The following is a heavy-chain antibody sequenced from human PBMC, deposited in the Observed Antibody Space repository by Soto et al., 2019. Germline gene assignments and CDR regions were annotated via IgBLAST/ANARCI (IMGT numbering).Heavy chain of an antibody. D-gene: IGHD6-19*01. CDR3: AQTTGWPGFDY. CDR1: GASIRNFY. Sequence: QVHLQESGPGLVKPSETMSLTCTASGASIRNFYWNWVRQFPGKGLEWIGHIYNGERTNYNPSLNXXVTISVDTSKNQFSLKLSSVTVAETAVYYCAQTTGWPGFDYWGQGTLVAVSS. J-gene: IGHJ4*02. V-gene: IGHV4-59*01. CDR2: IYNGERT.